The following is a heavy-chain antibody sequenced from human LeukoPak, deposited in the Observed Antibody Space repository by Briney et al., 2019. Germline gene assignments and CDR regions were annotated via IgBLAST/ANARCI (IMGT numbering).Heavy chain of an antibody. V-gene: IGHV5-51*01. Sequence: GESLKISCKVSGYRFSDYWIGWERQMPGKGLEWMGIIYPSDSDAKYSPSLQGHVSISADKSITTAYLQWSSLKASDTAMYYCARPGRGALFEYWGQGTLVTVSS. CDR3: ARPGRGALFEY. CDR2: IYPSDSDA. CDR1: GYRFSDYW. J-gene: IGHJ4*02. D-gene: IGHD3-10*01.